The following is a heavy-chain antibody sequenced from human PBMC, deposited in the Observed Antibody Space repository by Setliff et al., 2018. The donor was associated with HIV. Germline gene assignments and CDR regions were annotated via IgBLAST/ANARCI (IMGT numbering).Heavy chain of an antibody. CDR1: GGTFSSFA. Sequence: GASVKVSCKASGGTFSSFAISWVRQAPGQGLEWLGRIIPIFGTPNYAQKFQGRVTITADKSTSTAYMELSSLRSDDTAVYYCARGYCTNAVCSDAFDIWGQGTMVTVSS. V-gene: IGHV1-69*06. J-gene: IGHJ3*02. CDR3: ARGYCTNAVCSDAFDI. CDR2: IIPIFGTP. D-gene: IGHD2-8*01.